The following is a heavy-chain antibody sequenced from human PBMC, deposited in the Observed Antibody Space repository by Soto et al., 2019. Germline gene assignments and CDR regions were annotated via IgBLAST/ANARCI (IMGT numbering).Heavy chain of an antibody. Sequence: QVQLVESGGGVVQPGRSLRLSCAASGFTFSSYGMHWVRQAPGKGLEWVAVISYDGSNKYYADSVKGRFTISRDNSTNTLYLQMNTLRAEDTAVYYCAKDVVVGATPGLGDYYYYYGMDVWGQGTTVTVSS. CDR3: AKDVVVGATPGLGDYYYYYGMDV. CDR1: GFTFSSYG. D-gene: IGHD1-26*01. J-gene: IGHJ6*02. CDR2: ISYDGSNK. V-gene: IGHV3-30*18.